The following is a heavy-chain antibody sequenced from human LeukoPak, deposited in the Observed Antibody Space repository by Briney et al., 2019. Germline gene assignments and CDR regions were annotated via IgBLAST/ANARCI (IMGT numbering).Heavy chain of an antibody. CDR3: ARGRYSLSRGVIIGFDY. J-gene: IGHJ4*02. CDR2: INPSGGST. CDR1: GYTFTSYY. Sequence: ASVKVSCKASGYTFTSYYMHWVRQAPGQGLEWMGIINPSGGSTSYAQKFQGRVTMTRDTSTSTVYMELSSLRSEDTAVYYCARGRYSLSRGVIIGFDYWGQGTLVTVSS. V-gene: IGHV1-46*01. D-gene: IGHD3-10*01.